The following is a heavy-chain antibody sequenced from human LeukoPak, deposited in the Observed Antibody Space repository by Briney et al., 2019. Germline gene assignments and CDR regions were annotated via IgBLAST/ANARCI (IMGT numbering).Heavy chain of an antibody. CDR2: ISSSSSYI. CDR3: ARGDEKATITALDA. J-gene: IGHJ5*02. Sequence: GGSLRLSCAASGFTFSNYDMHWVRQAPGKGLEWVSAISSSSSYIYYADSIKGRFTISRDKAENSLYLQMNSLRAVDTAVYFCARGDEKATITALDAWGQETLVTVSS. D-gene: IGHD5-12*01. CDR1: GFTFSNYD. V-gene: IGHV3-21*01.